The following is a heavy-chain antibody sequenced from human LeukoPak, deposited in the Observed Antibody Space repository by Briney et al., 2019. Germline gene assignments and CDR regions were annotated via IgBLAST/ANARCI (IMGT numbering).Heavy chain of an antibody. CDR1: GFTFTNNF. J-gene: IGHJ4*02. V-gene: IGHV3-7*01. D-gene: IGHD1-1*01. Sequence: TGRSLRLSCAASGFTFTNNFMSWVRQVPGKGLEWVANIKQDGSETTYADSVRGRFTIFRDNSKNTLYLQMNSLRAEDTAVYYCANQVRFDYWGQGTLVTVSS. CDR3: ANQVRFDY. CDR2: IKQDGSET.